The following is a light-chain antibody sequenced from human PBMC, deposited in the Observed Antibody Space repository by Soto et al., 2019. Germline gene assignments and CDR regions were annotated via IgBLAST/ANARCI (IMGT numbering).Light chain of an antibody. J-gene: IGLJ2*01. V-gene: IGLV2-14*01. CDR1: SSDVGGYNY. CDR3: SSYTSSSTLV. CDR2: EVS. Sequence: QSVLTQPASVSGSPGQSITISCTGSSSDVGGYNYVSWYQQHPGKAPKLMIYEVSNRPSGISNRFSGSKSGNTASLTLSGLQAEDEADSYCSSYTSSSTLVFGGGTKLTVL.